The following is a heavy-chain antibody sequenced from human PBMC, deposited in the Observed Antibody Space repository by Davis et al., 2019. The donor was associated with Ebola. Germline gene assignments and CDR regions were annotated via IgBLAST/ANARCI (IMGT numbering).Heavy chain of an antibody. CDR3: AKDSTEAFDI. CDR2: ISWNSGSI. V-gene: IGHV3-9*01. Sequence: SLKISCAASGFTFSSYSMNWVRQAPGKGLEWVSGISWNSGSIGYADSVKGRFTISRDNAKNSLYLQMNSLRAEDTALYYCAKDSTEAFDIWGQGTMVTVSS. J-gene: IGHJ3*02. CDR1: GFTFSSYS.